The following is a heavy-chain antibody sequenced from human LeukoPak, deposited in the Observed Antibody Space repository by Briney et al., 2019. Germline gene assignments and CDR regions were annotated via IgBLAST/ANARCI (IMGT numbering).Heavy chain of an antibody. CDR3: ARTPIWFGEPKYYFDY. Sequence: GASVKVFCKASGGTFSSYAISWVRQAPGQGLEWMGGIIPIFGTANYAQKFQGRVTITADESTSTAYMELSSLRSEDTAVYYCARTPIWFGEPKYYFDYWGQGTLVTVSS. CDR1: GGTFSSYA. D-gene: IGHD3-10*01. V-gene: IGHV1-69*13. CDR2: IIPIFGTA. J-gene: IGHJ4*02.